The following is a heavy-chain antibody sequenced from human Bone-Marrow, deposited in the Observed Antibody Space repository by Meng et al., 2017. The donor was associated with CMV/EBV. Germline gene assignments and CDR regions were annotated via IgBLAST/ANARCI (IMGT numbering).Heavy chain of an antibody. CDR2: MNPNSGNT. J-gene: IGHJ6*02. V-gene: IGHV1-8*03. CDR3: ARGTFCVSIFGVVIKNGLDV. CDR1: GYTFTSYD. D-gene: IGHD3-3*01. Sequence: ASVKVSCKASGYTFTSYDCNWVRQATGQGLEWMGWMNPNSGNTGYAQKFQGRVTINRNTSISTDYMELSSLRSEDTAVYYCARGTFCVSIFGVVIKNGLDVWGQGTTVTVSS.